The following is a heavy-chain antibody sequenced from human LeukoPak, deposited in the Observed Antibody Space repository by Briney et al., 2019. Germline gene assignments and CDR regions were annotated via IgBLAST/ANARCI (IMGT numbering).Heavy chain of an antibody. Sequence: GGSLRLSCTASGFTFSSFAMHWVRQAPGKGLEWVSLITNSGVTTHYADSVKGRFTISRDNSRSTLYLQLNSLRADDTALYCCAKARLYCSSGTCSDHPATLTGMDVWGQGTTVTVSS. CDR1: GFTFSSFA. CDR3: AKARLYCSSGTCSDHPATLTGMDV. CDR2: ITNSGVTT. J-gene: IGHJ6*02. V-gene: IGHV3-23*01. D-gene: IGHD2-15*01.